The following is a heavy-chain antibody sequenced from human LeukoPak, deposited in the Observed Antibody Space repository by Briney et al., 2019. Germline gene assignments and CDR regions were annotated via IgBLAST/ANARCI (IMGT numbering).Heavy chain of an antibody. D-gene: IGHD3-10*01. CDR2: IYYSGST. J-gene: IGHJ5*02. V-gene: IGHV4-39*07. Sequence: KPSETLSLTCTVSGVSISSSSYFWGWIRQPPGKGLEWIGTIYYSGSTYYNPSLNSRVTISVDTSKNQFSLNLSSVTAADTAVYYCAMQWFGHDSGWFDPWGQGSLVTVSS. CDR1: GVSISSSSYF. CDR3: AMQWFGHDSGWFDP.